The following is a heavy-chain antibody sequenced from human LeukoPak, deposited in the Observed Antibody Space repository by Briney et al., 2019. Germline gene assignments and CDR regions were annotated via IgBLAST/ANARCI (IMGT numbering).Heavy chain of an antibody. CDR2: IIPIFGTA. CDR3: TRPPYDSYGMDV. CDR1: GGTFSSYA. J-gene: IGHJ6*02. D-gene: IGHD5-12*01. V-gene: IGHV1-69*13. Sequence: ASVKVSCKASGGTFSSYAISWVRQAPGQGLEWMGGIIPIFGTANYAQKFQGRVTITADESTSTAYMELSSLRSEDMAVYYCTRPPYDSYGMDVWGQGTTVTVSS.